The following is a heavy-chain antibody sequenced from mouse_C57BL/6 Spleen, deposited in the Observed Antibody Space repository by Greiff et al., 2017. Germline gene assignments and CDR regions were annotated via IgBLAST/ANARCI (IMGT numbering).Heavy chain of an antibody. V-gene: IGHV1-54*01. J-gene: IGHJ4*01. CDR1: GYAFTNYL. Sequence: QVQLKESGAELVRPGTSVKVSCKASGYAFTNYLIEWVKQRPGQGLEWIGVINPGSGGTNYNEKFKGKATLTADKSSSTAYMQLSSLTSEDSAVYFGARPFYYSNSHYYARDYWGQGTSVTVSS. CDR3: ARPFYYSNSHYYARDY. D-gene: IGHD2-5*01. CDR2: INPGSGGT.